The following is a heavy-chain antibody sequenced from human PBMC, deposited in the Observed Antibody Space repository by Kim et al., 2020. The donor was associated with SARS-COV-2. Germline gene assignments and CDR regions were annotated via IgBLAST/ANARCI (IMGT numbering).Heavy chain of an antibody. V-gene: IGHV3-73*01. D-gene: IGHD5-12*01. CDR2: IRSRPHNYAT. Sequence: GGSLRLSCAASGFTFSGSSMHWVRQASGKVLEWVGHIRSRPHNYATAYAASLKGRSTISRDASKNTTYLPMNSLRTEYTAVHYCTRQGATTDSWGQGTLV. CDR3: TRQGATTDS. CDR1: GFTFSGSS. J-gene: IGHJ4*02.